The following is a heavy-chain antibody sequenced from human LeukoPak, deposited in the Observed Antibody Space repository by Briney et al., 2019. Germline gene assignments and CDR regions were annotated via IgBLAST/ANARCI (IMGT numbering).Heavy chain of an antibody. CDR3: GGYYDSSGYYAH. J-gene: IGHJ4*02. D-gene: IGHD3-22*01. CDR2: IYYSGST. Sequence: PSETLSLTCTVSGYSISSGYYWGWIRQPPGKGLEWIGSIYYSGSTYYNPSLKSRVTISVDTSKNQFSLKLSSVTAADTAVYYCGGYYDSSGYYAHWGQGTLVTVSS. V-gene: IGHV4-38-2*02. CDR1: GYSISSGYY.